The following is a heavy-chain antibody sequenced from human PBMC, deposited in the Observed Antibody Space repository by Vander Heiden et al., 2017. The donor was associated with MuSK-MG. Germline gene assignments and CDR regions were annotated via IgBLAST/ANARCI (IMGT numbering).Heavy chain of an antibody. J-gene: IGHJ3*02. Sequence: LTCTFSGFSLSTSEVGVGWIRQPPGKALEWLALIYWDGDKHHSPSPRSRLTIIKYTSKDQVVLAMPNMGNVDTATYFCVARTGSAAGAFDIRWQGTMVTVSS. CDR3: VARTGSAAGAFDI. CDR1: GFSLSTSEVG. V-gene: IGHV2-5*02. CDR2: IYWDGDK. D-gene: IGHD6-13*01.